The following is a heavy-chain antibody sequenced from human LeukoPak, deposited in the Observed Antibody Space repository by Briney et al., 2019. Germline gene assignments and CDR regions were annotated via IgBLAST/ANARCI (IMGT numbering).Heavy chain of an antibody. CDR3: ARVGAGSGWSFDY. D-gene: IGHD6-19*01. CDR2: IKQDGSNK. V-gene: IGHV3-7*02. CDR1: GFTFNNYW. J-gene: IGHJ4*02. Sequence: GGSLRLSCVASGFTFNNYWMSWVRQAPGKGLEWVASIKQDGSNKYYADSVKGRFTISRDNSKNTLYLQMNSLRAEYTAVYYCARVGAGSGWSFDYWGQGTLVTVSS.